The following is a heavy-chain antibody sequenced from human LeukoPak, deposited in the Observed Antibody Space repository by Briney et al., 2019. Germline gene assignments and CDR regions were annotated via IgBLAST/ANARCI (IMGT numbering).Heavy chain of an antibody. CDR2: IIPIFGTA. J-gene: IGHJ6*02. CDR1: GGTFSSYA. Sequence: SVKVSCKASGGTFSSYAISWVRQAPGQGLEWMGGIIPIFGTANYAQKFQGRVTITADESTSTAYMELSSLRSEDTAVYYCARGAYSNYGGLYHYYYGMDVWGQGTTVTVSS. D-gene: IGHD4-11*01. V-gene: IGHV1-69*01. CDR3: ARGAYSNYGGLYHYYYGMDV.